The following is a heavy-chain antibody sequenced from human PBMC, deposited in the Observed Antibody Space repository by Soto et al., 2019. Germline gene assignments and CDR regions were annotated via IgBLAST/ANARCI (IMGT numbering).Heavy chain of an antibody. CDR1: GFTFSDYA. J-gene: IGHJ4*02. Sequence: VQLVESGGGVVQPGRSLRLSCAASGFTFSDYAMHWVRQAPGKGLEWVAVVSHDGRNTHYADSVKGRFTISRDSSKNTVELEMTSLRAEDTGVYYCAKGGRQWLVTSDFNYWGQGALVTVSS. V-gene: IGHV3-30*18. CDR3: AKGGRQWLVTSDFNY. D-gene: IGHD6-19*01. CDR2: VSHDGRNT.